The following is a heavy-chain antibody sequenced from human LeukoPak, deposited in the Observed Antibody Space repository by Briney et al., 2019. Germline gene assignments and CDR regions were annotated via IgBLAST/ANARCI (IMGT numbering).Heavy chain of an antibody. V-gene: IGHV4-59*01. CDR1: GGSISNYY. CDR3: ARNLIPEQLVLNF. J-gene: IGHJ4*02. D-gene: IGHD6-13*01. CDR2: IYYTGST. Sequence: SETLSLTCTVSGGSISNYYWNWIRQPPGKGLEWIGYIYYTGSTNYDPSLKSRVTMSVDTSKNQFSLNLKSVTPEDTAVYYCARNLIPEQLVLNFWGQGTLVTVSS.